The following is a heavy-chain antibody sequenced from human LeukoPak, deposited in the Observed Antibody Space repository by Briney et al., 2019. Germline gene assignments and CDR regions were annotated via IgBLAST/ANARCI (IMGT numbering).Heavy chain of an antibody. CDR1: GFTVSSYG. CDR3: GRALWNDIDY. J-gene: IGHJ4*02. Sequence: QAGGSLRLSWAAAGFTVSSYGMHWVRQAPGKGREWVAVISYDGSNKYYADSVKGRFTISRDNSKNTLYPQMNSLRAEDTAVYYCGRALWNDIDYWGQGTLVTVSS. V-gene: IGHV3-30*01. CDR2: ISYDGSNK. D-gene: IGHD1-1*01.